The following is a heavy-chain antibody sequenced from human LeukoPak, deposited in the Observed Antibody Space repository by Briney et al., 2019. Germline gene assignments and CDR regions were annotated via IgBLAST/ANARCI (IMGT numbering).Heavy chain of an antibody. CDR3: ARDLSVGAKPDLGFDY. V-gene: IGHV3-7*01. D-gene: IGHD1-26*01. CDR2: MKQDGREK. J-gene: IGHJ4*02. Sequence: GGSLRLSCTASGFVFSNSWMSWVRQAPGKGLEWVANMKQDGREKYYVDSVKGRFTVSRDNAKNSLYLQMNSLRAEDTAVYFCARDLSVGAKPDLGFDYWGQGTLVTVSS. CDR1: GFVFSNSW.